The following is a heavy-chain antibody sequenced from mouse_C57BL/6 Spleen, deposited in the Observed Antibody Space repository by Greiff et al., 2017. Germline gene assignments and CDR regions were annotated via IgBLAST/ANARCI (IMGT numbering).Heavy chain of an antibody. J-gene: IGHJ3*01. CDR2: IDPSDSYT. Sequence: VQLQQSGAELVMPGASVKLSCKASGYTFTSYWMHWVKQRPGQGLEWIGEIDPSDSYTNYNQKFKGKSTLTVDKSSSTAYMQLSSLTSEDSAVYYGARKGIIYYGEAWFAYWGQGTLVTVSA. V-gene: IGHV1-69*01. CDR1: GYTFTSYW. CDR3: ARKGIIYYGEAWFAY. D-gene: IGHD2-1*01.